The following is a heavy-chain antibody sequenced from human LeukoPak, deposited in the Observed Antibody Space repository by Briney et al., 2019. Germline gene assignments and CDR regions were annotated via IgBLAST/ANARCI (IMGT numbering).Heavy chain of an antibody. CDR1: GYTFTAYY. Sequence: ASVKVSCKASGYTFTAYYVHWVRQAPGQGLEWMGWINPDSGGTKYAQYFQGRVTMTRDTSISTAYMELSRLRSDDTAVYYCARGGFRPYSSSRPNDYWGQGTLVTVSS. CDR2: INPDSGGT. CDR3: ARGGFRPYSSSRPNDY. J-gene: IGHJ4*02. V-gene: IGHV1-2*02. D-gene: IGHD6-13*01.